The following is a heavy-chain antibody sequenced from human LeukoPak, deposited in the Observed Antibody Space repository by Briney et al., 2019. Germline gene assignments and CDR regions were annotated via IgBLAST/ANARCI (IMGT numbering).Heavy chain of an antibody. D-gene: IGHD5-24*01. V-gene: IGHV5-51*01. J-gene: IGHJ6*01. CDR3: ARHDGSPGTYYYYGMDV. CDR1: GYSLTSYW. CDR2: IYPRYFDT. Sequence: GGSLKISRRGSGYSLTSYWIGWVRQMPGKGPEWVGIIYPRYFDTRYSPSFQGQVTISAAQSISTAYLQWSSLKASDTAMYYCARHDGSPGTYYYYGMDVWGEGTTVTVSS.